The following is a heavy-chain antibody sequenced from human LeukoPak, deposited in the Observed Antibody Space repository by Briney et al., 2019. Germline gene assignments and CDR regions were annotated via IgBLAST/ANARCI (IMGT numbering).Heavy chain of an antibody. D-gene: IGHD2-2*01. CDR1: GFTFSSYG. J-gene: IGHJ3*02. Sequence: GGSLRLSCAASGFTFSSYGMHWVRQAPGKGLEWVAVISSDGSNKYYADSVKGRFTISRDNSKNTLYLQMNSLRAEDTAVYYCARISSTRTANAFDIWGQGTMVTVSS. CDR2: ISSDGSNK. CDR3: ARISSTRTANAFDI. V-gene: IGHV3-30*03.